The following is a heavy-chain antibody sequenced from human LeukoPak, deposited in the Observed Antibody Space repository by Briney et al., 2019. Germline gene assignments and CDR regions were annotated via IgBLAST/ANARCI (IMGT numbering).Heavy chain of an antibody. D-gene: IGHD3-10*01. CDR1: GGSISNSGYY. V-gene: IGHV4-61*05. J-gene: IGHJ4*02. CDR2: VHHSGSS. CDR3: ARHRPNYYGNGASPFDY. Sequence: PSETLSLTCTVSGGSISNSGYYWGWIRQPPGKGLEWIGYVHHSGSSDSNPSLKNRVTTSVDTSKNQFSLSLSHVTAADTAVYYCARHRPNYYGNGASPFDYWGQGTLVTVSS.